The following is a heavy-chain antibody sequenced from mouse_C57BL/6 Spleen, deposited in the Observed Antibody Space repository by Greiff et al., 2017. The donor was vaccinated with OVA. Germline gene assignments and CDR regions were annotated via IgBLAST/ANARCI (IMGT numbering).Heavy chain of an antibody. Sequence: QVQLKQSGAELVKPGASVKISCKASGYAFSSYWMNWVKQRPGKGLEWIGQIYPGDGDTNYNGKFKGKATLTADKSSSTAYMQLSSLTSEDSAVYFCARDGGDPYYAMDYWGQGTSVTVSS. CDR2: IYPGDGDT. J-gene: IGHJ4*01. D-gene: IGHD2-13*01. V-gene: IGHV1-80*01. CDR3: ARDGGDPYYAMDY. CDR1: GYAFSSYW.